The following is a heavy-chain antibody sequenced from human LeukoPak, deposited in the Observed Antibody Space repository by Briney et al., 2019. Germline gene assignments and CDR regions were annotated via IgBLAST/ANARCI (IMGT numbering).Heavy chain of an antibody. CDR2: INPTTGGT. CDR3: ARTSYDYGVPFDY. V-gene: IGHV1-2*06. D-gene: IGHD4-17*01. Sequence: ASVKVSCKTSGYTFIDYYIHWIRQAPGQGLEWMGRINPTTGGTDFAQKFQGKVSMTRDTSISTAYMELSRLGSDNTAVYYCARTSYDYGVPFDYWGQGTLVTVSS. CDR1: GYTFIDYY. J-gene: IGHJ4*02.